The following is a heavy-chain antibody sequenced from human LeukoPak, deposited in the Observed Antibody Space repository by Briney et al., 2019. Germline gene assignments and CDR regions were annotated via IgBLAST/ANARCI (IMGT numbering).Heavy chain of an antibody. CDR1: GGSISSGGYY. CDR2: IYYSGST. CDR3: ARGPDYYGSGSYYKRKGYFDY. Sequence: SETLSLTCTVSGGSISSGGYYWSWIRPHPGKGLEWIGYIYYSGSTYYNPSLKSRVTISVDTSKNQFSLRLSSVTAADTAVYYCARGPDYYGSGSYYKRKGYFDYWGQGTLVTVSS. V-gene: IGHV4-31*03. D-gene: IGHD3-10*01. J-gene: IGHJ4*02.